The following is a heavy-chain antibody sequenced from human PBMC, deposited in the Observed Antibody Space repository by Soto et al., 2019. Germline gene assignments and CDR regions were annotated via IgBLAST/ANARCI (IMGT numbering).Heavy chain of an antibody. CDR3: ARDRGDQGSFDY. J-gene: IGHJ4*02. Sequence: ASVKVSFKASGYTFTSYYRHWVRQAPGQGREWMGIINPSGGSTSYAQKFQGRVTMIRDTSTSTVYMERSSLRSEDTAVYYCARDRGDQGSFDYWGQGTLVTVSS. D-gene: IGHD2-21*02. CDR1: GYTFTSYY. CDR2: INPSGGST. V-gene: IGHV1-46*01.